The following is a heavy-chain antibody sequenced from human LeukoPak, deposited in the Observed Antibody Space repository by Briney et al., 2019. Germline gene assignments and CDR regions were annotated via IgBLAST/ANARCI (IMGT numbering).Heavy chain of an antibody. CDR2: ISGSGGAT. J-gene: IGHJ4*02. D-gene: IGHD3-22*01. CDR1: GITLSNYG. Sequence: GGSLRLSCAVSGITLSNYGMSWVRQAPGEGLEWVAGISGSGGATNYADSVKGRFTISRDNPKNTLYLQMNGLRVEDTAVYFCAKRGVVIRVILVGFHKEAYYFDSWGQGALVTVSS. V-gene: IGHV3-23*01. CDR3: AKRGVVIRVILVGFHKEAYYFDS.